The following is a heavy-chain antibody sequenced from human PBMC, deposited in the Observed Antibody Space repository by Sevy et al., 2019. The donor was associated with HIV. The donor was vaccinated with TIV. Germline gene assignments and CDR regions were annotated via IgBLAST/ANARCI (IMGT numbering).Heavy chain of an antibody. D-gene: IGHD3-22*01. Sequence: ASVKVSCKASGYTFTGYYMHWVRQAPGQGLEWMGWINPNRGGTNYAQKFQGRVTMTRDTSISTAYMELSRLRSDDTAVYYCARYYYDSSGYYPFDYWGQGTLVTVSS. J-gene: IGHJ4*02. CDR3: ARYYYDSSGYYPFDY. CDR1: GYTFTGYY. V-gene: IGHV1-2*02. CDR2: INPNRGGT.